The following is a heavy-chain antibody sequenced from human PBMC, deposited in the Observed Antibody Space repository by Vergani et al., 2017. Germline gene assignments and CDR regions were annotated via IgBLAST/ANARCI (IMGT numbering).Heavy chain of an antibody. CDR3: AKDRGARGGYSYGYVG. D-gene: IGHD5-18*01. V-gene: IGHV3-21*01. J-gene: IGHJ4*02. CDR1: GFTFSSYS. Sequence: EVQLVESGGGLVKPGGSLRLPCAASGFTFSSYSMNWVRQAPGKGLEWVSFISSSSSYIYYADSVKGRFTISRDNSKNTLYLQMNSLRAEDTAVYYCAKDRGARGGYSYGYVGWRQGSLVTVSS. CDR2: ISSSSSYI.